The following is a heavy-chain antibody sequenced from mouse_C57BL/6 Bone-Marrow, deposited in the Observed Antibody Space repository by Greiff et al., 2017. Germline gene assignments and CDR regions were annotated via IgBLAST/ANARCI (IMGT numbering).Heavy chain of an antibody. D-gene: IGHD2-4*01. Sequence: QVQLQQSGAELVKPGASVKISCKASGYAFSSYWMNWVKQRPGQGLEWIGQIYPGDGDTNYNGKFKGKATLTADKSSSTAYMQPSSLTSEDSAVYFCARGVDDYGEDDYWGQGTTLTVSS. CDR3: ARGVDDYGEDDY. V-gene: IGHV1-80*01. CDR1: GYAFSSYW. J-gene: IGHJ2*01. CDR2: IYPGDGDT.